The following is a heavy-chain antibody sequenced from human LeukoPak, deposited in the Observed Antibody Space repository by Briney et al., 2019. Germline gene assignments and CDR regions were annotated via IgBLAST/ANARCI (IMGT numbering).Heavy chain of an antibody. CDR1: GFNFNT. CDR3: ARGLGYCSRTSCYPDY. Sequence: GGSLRPSCAASGFNFNTMFWVRQAPGKGLEYVSAISGNGDTTEYANSVKGRFTISRDNSKNTLYLQMGSLRAEDMGVYYCARGLGYCSRTSCYPDYWGQGTLVTVSS. J-gene: IGHJ4*02. V-gene: IGHV3-64*01. CDR2: ISGNGDTT. D-gene: IGHD2-2*01.